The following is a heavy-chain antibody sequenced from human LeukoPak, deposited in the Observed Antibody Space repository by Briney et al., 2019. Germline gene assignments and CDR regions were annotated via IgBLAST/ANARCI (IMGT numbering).Heavy chain of an antibody. V-gene: IGHV1-69*05. CDR3: ARAYSNYDSLYYYYMDV. J-gene: IGHJ6*03. D-gene: IGHD4-11*01. CDR1: GGTFSSYA. CDR2: IIPIFGTA. Sequence: SVKVSCKASGGTFSSYAISWVRQAPGQGLEWMGGIIPIFGTANYAQKFQGRVTITTDESTSTAYMELSSLRSEDTAVYYCARAYSNYDSLYYYYMDVWGKGTTVTVSS.